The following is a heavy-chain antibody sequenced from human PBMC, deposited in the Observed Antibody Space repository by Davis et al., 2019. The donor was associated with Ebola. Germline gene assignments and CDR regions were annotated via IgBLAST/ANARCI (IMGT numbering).Heavy chain of an antibody. CDR1: GFTFSTYS. Sequence: PGGSLRLSCAASGFTFSTYSMSWVRQAPGKGLEWVSSISSSSNYIYYADSMKGRFTISRDNAKNSLFLQMNSLRAEDTAVYYCAKGHYEYCSGGSCYSSNDAFDIWGQGTMVTVSS. V-gene: IGHV3-21*01. CDR2: ISSSSNYI. D-gene: IGHD2-15*01. J-gene: IGHJ3*02. CDR3: AKGHYEYCSGGSCYSSNDAFDI.